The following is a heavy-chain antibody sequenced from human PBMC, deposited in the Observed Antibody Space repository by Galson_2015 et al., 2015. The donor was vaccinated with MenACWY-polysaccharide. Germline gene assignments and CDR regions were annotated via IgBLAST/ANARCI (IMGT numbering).Heavy chain of an antibody. V-gene: IGHV4-31*03. CDR1: GDSTRSGGYY. J-gene: IGHJ4*02. CDR2: IHYRGST. Sequence: TLSLTCTVSGDSTRSGGYYWSWIRQHPGTGLEWMGYIHYRGSTSYNPSLKSRLLISGDASNGQFSLKLSSVTAAGTAVYYCARYNIAAGDFDYWGQGALVTVSS. D-gene: IGHD1-1*01. CDR3: ARYNIAAGDFDY.